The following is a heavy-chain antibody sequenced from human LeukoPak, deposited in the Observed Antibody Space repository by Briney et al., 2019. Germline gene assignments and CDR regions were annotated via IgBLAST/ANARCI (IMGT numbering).Heavy chain of an antibody. CDR1: GFTFGDYA. CDR3: ARDPRFVGDSSGYWPDY. CDR2: ISSSSSTI. J-gene: IGHJ4*02. D-gene: IGHD3-22*01. V-gene: IGHV3-48*01. Sequence: PGGSLRLSCTASGFTFGDYAMSWVRQAPGKGLEWVSYISSSSSTIYYADSVKGRFTISRDNAKNSLYLQMNSLRAEDTAVYYCARDPRFVGDSSGYWPDYWGQGTLVTVSS.